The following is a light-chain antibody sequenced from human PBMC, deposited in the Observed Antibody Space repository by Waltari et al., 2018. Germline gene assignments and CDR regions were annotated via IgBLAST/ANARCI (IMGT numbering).Light chain of an antibody. V-gene: IGKV3-20*01. Sequence: PAELATLSCRASPSFGSNYLSWYQQKPGQAPRLLIYAASSRATGIPYRFSGGASETDVTLTINKLEPEDFAVYCCQQDNNSPWTFGQGTKVENK. J-gene: IGKJ1*01. CDR3: QQDNNSPWT. CDR1: PSFGSNY. CDR2: AAS.